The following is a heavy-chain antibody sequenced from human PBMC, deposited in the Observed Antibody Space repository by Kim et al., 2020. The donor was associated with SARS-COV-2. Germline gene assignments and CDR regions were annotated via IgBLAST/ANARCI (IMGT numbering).Heavy chain of an antibody. V-gene: IGHV4-39*01. CDR1: GASISSTDYY. CDR2: VSHSGST. D-gene: IGHD3-10*01. CDR3: AGHPGGALGYFDY. J-gene: IGHJ4*02. Sequence: SETLSLTCTVSGASISSTDYYWGWIRQPPGKGLEWMGSVSHSGSTYYSPSLRSRVTISRDTSKNQFSLKLSSVTAADTSVYFCAGHPGGALGYFDYWGRGALVTVSS.